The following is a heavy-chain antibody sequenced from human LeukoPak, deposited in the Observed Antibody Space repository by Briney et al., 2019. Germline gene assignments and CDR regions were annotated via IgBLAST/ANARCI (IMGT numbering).Heavy chain of an antibody. J-gene: IGHJ4*02. V-gene: IGHV4-39*01. D-gene: IGHD6-25*01. CDR3: ASGSSATGYFDY. CDR1: GGSISSSSYY. Sequence: SETLSLTCTVSGGSISSSSYYWGWIRQPPGTGLERIGSIYYSGSTYYNPSLKSRVTISVDTSKNQFSLKLSSVTAADTAVYYCASGSSATGYFDYWGQGTLVTVSS. CDR2: IYYSGST.